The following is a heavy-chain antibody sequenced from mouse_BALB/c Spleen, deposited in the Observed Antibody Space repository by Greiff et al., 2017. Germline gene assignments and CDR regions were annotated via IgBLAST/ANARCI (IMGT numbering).Heavy chain of an antibody. CDR2: IWRGGST. CDR3: AKIYDGYYGYAMDY. V-gene: IGHV2-5-1*01. J-gene: IGHJ4*01. D-gene: IGHD2-3*01. CDR1: GFSLTSYG. Sequence: QVQLQQSGPSLVQPSQSLSITCTVSGFSLTSYGVHWVRQSPGKGLEWLGVIWRGGSTDYNAAFMSRLSITKDNSKSQVFFKMNSLQADDTAIYYCAKIYDGYYGYAMDYWGQGTSVTVSS.